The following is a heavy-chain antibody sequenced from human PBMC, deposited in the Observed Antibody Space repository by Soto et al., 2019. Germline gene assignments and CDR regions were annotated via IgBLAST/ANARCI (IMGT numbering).Heavy chain of an antibody. Sequence: SETLSLTCTVSGGSISSSSYYWGWIRQPPGKGLEWIGSIYYSGSTYYNPSLKSRVTISVDTSKNQFSLKPSSVTAADTAVYYCARHRGMVLILDVWGQGTTVTVSS. D-gene: IGHD2-8*01. J-gene: IGHJ6*02. CDR2: IYYSGST. V-gene: IGHV4-39*01. CDR1: GGSISSSSYY. CDR3: ARHRGMVLILDV.